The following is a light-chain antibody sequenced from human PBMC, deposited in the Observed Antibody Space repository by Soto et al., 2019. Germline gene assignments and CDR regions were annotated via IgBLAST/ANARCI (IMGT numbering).Light chain of an antibody. Sequence: EIVLTQSPATLPLSPGERATLSCRARQSVSSYLAWYQQKPGQAPRLLIYDASNRATGIPARFSGSGSGTGFTLTISSLQSEDFAVYYCQQYNFWPSWTFGQGTKVDI. CDR2: DAS. J-gene: IGKJ1*01. CDR1: QSVSSY. CDR3: QQYNFWPSWT. V-gene: IGKV3-11*01.